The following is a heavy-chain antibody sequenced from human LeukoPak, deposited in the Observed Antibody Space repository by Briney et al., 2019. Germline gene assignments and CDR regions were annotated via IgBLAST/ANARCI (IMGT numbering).Heavy chain of an antibody. D-gene: IGHD2/OR15-2a*01. J-gene: IGHJ4*02. V-gene: IGHV4-4*07. CDR1: GGSINSFY. CDR2: IYSSGST. Sequence: SETLSLTCTVSGGSINSFYWTWIRQPAGKGLEWIGRIYSSGSTNFSPSLKSRVTMSVDTSKNQFSLRLSSVTAADTAAYFCAREVWRCNIIYFDSWGQGTLVTVSS. CDR3: AREVWRCNIIYFDS.